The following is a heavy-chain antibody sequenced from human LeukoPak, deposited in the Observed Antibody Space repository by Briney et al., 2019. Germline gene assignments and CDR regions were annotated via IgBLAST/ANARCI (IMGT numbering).Heavy chain of an antibody. CDR2: ISSSSSTI. CDR1: GFTFSDYY. CDR3: ARDLVGATSPFDY. V-gene: IGHV3-11*01. Sequence: GGSLRLSCAASGFTFSDYYMSWIRQAPGKGLEWVSYISSSSSTIYYADSVKRRFTFSRDNAKNSLYLQMNSLRAEGTAVYYCARDLVGATSPFDYWGQGTLVTVSS. D-gene: IGHD1-26*01. J-gene: IGHJ4*02.